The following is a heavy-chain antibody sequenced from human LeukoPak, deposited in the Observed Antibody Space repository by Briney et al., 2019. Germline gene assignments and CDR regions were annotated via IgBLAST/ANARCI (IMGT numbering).Heavy chain of an antibody. Sequence: ASVKVSCKASGYAFTGYYMHWVRQAPGQGLEWMGWINPNSGGTIYAQKFRGRVTMTRDTSISTAYMELSRLRSDDTAVYYCARDLWSGYYYYYMDVWGKGTTVTVSS. CDR3: ARDLWSGYYYYYMDV. CDR2: INPNSGGT. V-gene: IGHV1-2*02. D-gene: IGHD3-3*01. CDR1: GYAFTGYY. J-gene: IGHJ6*03.